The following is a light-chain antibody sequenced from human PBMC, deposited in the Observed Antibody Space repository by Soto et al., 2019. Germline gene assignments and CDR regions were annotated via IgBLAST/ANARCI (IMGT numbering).Light chain of an antibody. J-gene: IGKJ1*01. CDR3: QQYVSSPWA. CDR2: GAS. Sequence: IVLAHAPGTLSFSPGEIATLSFRASQSVTNSFLAWYQQKPGQAPRLLIYGASRRATGIPDRFTGSGSGTDFTLTISRLEPEDFAVYYCQQYVSSPWAFGQGTKVDIK. V-gene: IGKV3-20*01. CDR1: QSVTNSF.